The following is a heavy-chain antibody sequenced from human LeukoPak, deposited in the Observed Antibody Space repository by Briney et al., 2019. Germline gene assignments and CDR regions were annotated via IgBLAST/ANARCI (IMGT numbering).Heavy chain of an antibody. CDR1: GFTFSSYE. Sequence: GGSLRLSCAASGFTFSSYEMGWVRQVPGKGMEWLAYISKTGKSSYTISYADSVRGRFIISRDNAKNSVYLQMNNLRAEDTAVYHCASLWKLLGYWGQGTLVTVSS. CDR2: ISKTGKSSYTI. J-gene: IGHJ4*02. V-gene: IGHV3-48*03. D-gene: IGHD2-15*01. CDR3: ASLWKLLGY.